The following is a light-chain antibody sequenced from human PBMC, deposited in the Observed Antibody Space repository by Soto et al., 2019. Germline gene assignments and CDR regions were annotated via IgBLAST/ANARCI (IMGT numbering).Light chain of an antibody. Sequence: TPAPSTLSCTFRNRVTITCRASQSISSWLAWYQQKPGKAPKLLIYKASTLKSGVPSRFSGSGSGTEFTLTISSLQPDDFATYYCQHYNSYSEAFGQGTKVDIK. CDR1: QSISSW. J-gene: IGKJ1*01. CDR3: QHYNSYSEA. CDR2: KAS. V-gene: IGKV1-5*03.